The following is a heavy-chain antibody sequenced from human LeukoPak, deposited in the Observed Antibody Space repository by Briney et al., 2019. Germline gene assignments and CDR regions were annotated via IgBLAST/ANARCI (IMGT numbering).Heavy chain of an antibody. V-gene: IGHV1-2*02. Sequence: ASVKVSCKASGYTFTGYYMHWVRQAPGQGLEWMGWINPNSGGTNYAQKFQGRVTMTRDTSISTAYMELSRLRSDDTAVYYCARSPYYYDSSGYTAWGQGTLVTVSS. CDR2: INPNSGGT. J-gene: IGHJ5*02. CDR3: ARSPYYYDSSGYTA. D-gene: IGHD3-22*01. CDR1: GYTFTGYY.